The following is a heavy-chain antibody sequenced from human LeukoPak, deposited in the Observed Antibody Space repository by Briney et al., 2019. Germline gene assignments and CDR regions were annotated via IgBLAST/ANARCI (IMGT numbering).Heavy chain of an antibody. J-gene: IGHJ4*02. D-gene: IGHD3-22*01. CDR3: ARVTIVVPSFDY. V-gene: IGHV4-59*12. CDR2: IYYSGST. CDR1: GGSISSYY. Sequence: SGTLSLTCTVSGGSISSYYWSWIRQPPGKGLEWIGYIYYSGSTNYNPSLKSRVTISVDTSKNQFSLKLSSVTAADTAVYYCARVTIVVPSFDYWGQGTLVTVSS.